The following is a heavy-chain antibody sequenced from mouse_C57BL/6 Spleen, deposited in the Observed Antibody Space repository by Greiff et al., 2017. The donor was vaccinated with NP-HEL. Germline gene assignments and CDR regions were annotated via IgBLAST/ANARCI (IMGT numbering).Heavy chain of an antibody. CDR1: GFNIKNTY. CDR2: IDPANGNT. D-gene: IGHD1-1*01. CDR3: ARSSTVVDWVAY. Sequence: VHVKQSVAELVRPGASVKLSCTASGFNIKNTYMHWVKQRPEQGLEWIGRIDPANGNTKYASKFQGKAPITADTSSNTAYLQLSSLTSEDTAIYYCARSSTVVDWVAYWGQGTLVTVSA. V-gene: IGHV14-3*01. J-gene: IGHJ3*01.